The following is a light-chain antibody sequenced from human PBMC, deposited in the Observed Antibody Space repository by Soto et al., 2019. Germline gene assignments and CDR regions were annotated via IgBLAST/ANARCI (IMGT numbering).Light chain of an antibody. CDR3: CSYGSGNSYV. V-gene: IGLV2-23*02. Sequence: QSALTQPASVSGSPGQSITISCTGTSSDVGSYNFLSWYQQHPGKAPKLMIYEVTKRPSGVSNRFSGSKSGNTASLTISGLQAEDEADYYCCSYGSGNSYVFGTGTKLTV. CDR1: SSDVGSYNF. CDR2: EVT. J-gene: IGLJ1*01.